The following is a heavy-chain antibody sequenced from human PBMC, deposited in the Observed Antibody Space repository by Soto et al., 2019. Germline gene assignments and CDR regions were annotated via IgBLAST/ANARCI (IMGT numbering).Heavy chain of an antibody. Sequence: SETLCLTCAVYGGSFSGYYWSWIRQPPGKGLEWIGEINHSGSTNYNPSLKSRVTISVDTSKNQFSLKLSSVTAADTAVYYCARGLKGSIAARPPTRYYYYYMDVWGKGTTVTVSS. J-gene: IGHJ6*03. CDR3: ARGLKGSIAARPPTRYYYYYMDV. CDR2: INHSGST. D-gene: IGHD6-6*01. CDR1: GGSFSGYY. V-gene: IGHV4-34*01.